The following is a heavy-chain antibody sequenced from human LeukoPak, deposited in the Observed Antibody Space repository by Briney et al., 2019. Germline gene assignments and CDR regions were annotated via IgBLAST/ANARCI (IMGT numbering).Heavy chain of an antibody. CDR1: GGSISSGGYY. CDR3: ARGDPATDFDY. D-gene: IGHD2-21*02. V-gene: IGHV4-31*03. CDR2: IYYSGST. J-gene: IGHJ4*02. Sequence: SQTLSLACTVSGGSISSGGYYWSWIRQHPGKGLEWIGYIYYSGSTYYNPSLKSRVTISVDTSKNQFSLKLSSVTAADTAVYYCARGDPATDFDYWGQGTLVTVSS.